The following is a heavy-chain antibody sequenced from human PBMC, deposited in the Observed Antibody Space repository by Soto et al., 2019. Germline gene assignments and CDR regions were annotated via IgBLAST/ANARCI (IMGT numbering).Heavy chain of an antibody. CDR1: GDSVPSNSAA. Sequence: PSEDLSLNCDISGDSVPSNSAAWTWIRHSPSRGLEWLGRTYYRSKWYNDYAVSVKSRITINPDTSKNQFSLQLNSVTPEDTAVYYCARDIIAVAGYYYYGMDVWGQGTTVTRSS. V-gene: IGHV6-1*01. D-gene: IGHD6-19*01. CDR3: ARDIIAVAGYYYYGMDV. CDR2: TYYRSKWYN. J-gene: IGHJ6*02.